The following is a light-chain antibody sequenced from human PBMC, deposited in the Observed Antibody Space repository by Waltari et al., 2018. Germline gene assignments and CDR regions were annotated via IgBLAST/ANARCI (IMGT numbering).Light chain of an antibody. CDR2: SNN. J-gene: IGLJ1*01. Sequence: QSVLTHPPSASGTPGQRVTISCSGSASNIGRNTVNWYQHLPGTAPKLLIYSNNQRHSGVPDRFSGSKSDTSASLVISGLKSEDEAEYYCAAWDDSLSGDVFGTGTKVTVL. CDR1: ASNIGRNT. CDR3: AAWDDSLSGDV. V-gene: IGLV1-44*01.